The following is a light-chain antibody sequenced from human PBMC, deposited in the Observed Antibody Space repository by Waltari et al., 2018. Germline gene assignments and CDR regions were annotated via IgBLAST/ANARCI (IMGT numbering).Light chain of an antibody. CDR2: LSSDGSH. CDR1: SGHSSYA. V-gene: IGLV4-69*01. CDR3: QTWDTGVV. Sequence: QLVLTQPPSASASLGASVRLTCTLTSGHSSYAIAWHQQRPEKGPRYLMRLSSDGSHTKGDGIPDRFSGSSSGAARYLILSSLQSGDEAEYYCQTWDTGVVFGGGTKLTVL. J-gene: IGLJ2*01.